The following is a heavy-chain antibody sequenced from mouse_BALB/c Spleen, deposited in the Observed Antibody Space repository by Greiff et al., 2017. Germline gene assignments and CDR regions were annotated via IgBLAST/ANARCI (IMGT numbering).Heavy chain of an antibody. Sequence: LQQPGSELVRPGASVKLSCKASGYTFTSYWMHWVKQRPGQGLEWIGNIYPGSGSTNYDEKFKSKATLTVDTSSSTAYMQLSSLTSEDSAVYYCTLVYDDWFAYWGQGTLVTVSA. V-gene: IGHV1S22*01. CDR3: TLVYDDWFAY. CDR2: IYPGSGST. J-gene: IGHJ3*01. CDR1: GYTFTSYW. D-gene: IGHD2-3*01.